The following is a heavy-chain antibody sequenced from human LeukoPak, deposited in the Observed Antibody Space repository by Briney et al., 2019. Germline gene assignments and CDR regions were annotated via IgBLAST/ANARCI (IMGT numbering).Heavy chain of an antibody. D-gene: IGHD3-22*01. CDR1: GFTFSSYW. J-gene: IGHJ4*02. CDR3: ARAEGTYYYDSSGYYNY. CDR2: INSDGSST. Sequence: GGSLRLSCAASGFTFSSYWMHWVRQAPGKGLVWVSRINSDGSSTSYADSVKGRFTISRDNAKNTLYLQMNSLRAEDTAVYYCARAEGTYYYDSSGYYNYWGQGTLVTVSS. V-gene: IGHV3-74*01.